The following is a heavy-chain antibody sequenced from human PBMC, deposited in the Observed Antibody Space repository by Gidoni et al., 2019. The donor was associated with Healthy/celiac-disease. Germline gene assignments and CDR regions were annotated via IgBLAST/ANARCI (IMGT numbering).Heavy chain of an antibody. Sequence: QVQLVQSGAEVKKPGASVKVSCKASGYTFTGYYMHWVRQAPGQGLEWMGWINPNSGGTNDAQKFQGRVTMTRDTSISTAYMELSRLRSDDTAVYYCARAHFRGNSSSSYWGQGTLVTVSS. J-gene: IGHJ4*02. CDR3: ARAHFRGNSSSSY. CDR2: INPNSGGT. CDR1: GYTFTGYY. V-gene: IGHV1-2*02. D-gene: IGHD6-6*01.